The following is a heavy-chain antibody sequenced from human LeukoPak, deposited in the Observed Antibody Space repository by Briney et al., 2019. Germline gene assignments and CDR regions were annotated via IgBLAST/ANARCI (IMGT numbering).Heavy chain of an antibody. D-gene: IGHD3-22*01. V-gene: IGHV4-34*01. CDR1: GGSFSGYY. CDR3: ARRYYDSSGYAAFDI. CDR2: INHSGST. J-gene: IGHJ3*02. Sequence: PSETLSLTCAVYGGSFSGYYWSWIRQPPGKGLEWIGEINHSGSTNYNSSLKSRVTISVDTSKNQFSLKLSSVTAADTAVYYCARRYYDSSGYAAFDIWGQGTMVTVSS.